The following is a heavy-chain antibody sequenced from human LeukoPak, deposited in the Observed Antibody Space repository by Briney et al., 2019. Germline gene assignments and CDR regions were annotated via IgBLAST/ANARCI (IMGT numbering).Heavy chain of an antibody. CDR3: ATQRRLMVRGGNPPHMDV. CDR2: IYYSGST. Sequence: SETLSLTCTVSGGSISSGDYYWSWIRQPPGKGLEWIGYIYYSGSTYYNPSLKSRVTISVDTSKNQFSLELSSVTAADTAVYYCATQRRLMVRGGNPPHMDVWGKGTTVTVSS. CDR1: GGSISSGDYY. D-gene: IGHD3-10*01. J-gene: IGHJ6*03. V-gene: IGHV4-30-4*08.